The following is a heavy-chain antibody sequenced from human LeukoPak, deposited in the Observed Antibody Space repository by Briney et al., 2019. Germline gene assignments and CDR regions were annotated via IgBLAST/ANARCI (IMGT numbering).Heavy chain of an antibody. CDR3: AKDIVVVVAASQTNAFDI. Sequence: GGSLRLSCAASGFTVSSNYMSWVRQAPGKGLEWVSVIYSGGSTYYADSVKGRFTISRDNSKNTLYLQMNSLRAEDTAVYYCAKDIVVVVAASQTNAFDIWGQGTMVTVSS. CDR1: GFTVSSNY. CDR2: IYSGGST. J-gene: IGHJ3*02. V-gene: IGHV3-53*05. D-gene: IGHD2-15*01.